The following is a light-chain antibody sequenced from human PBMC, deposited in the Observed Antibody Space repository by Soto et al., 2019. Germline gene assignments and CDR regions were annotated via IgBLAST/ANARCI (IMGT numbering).Light chain of an antibody. CDR3: CSYTTSSTYV. CDR2: DVS. CDR1: SSDIGAYYY. Sequence: VLTQPASVSGSPVQSITIPCTGTSSDIGAYYYISWYQQHPGKAPKVMIYDVSSRPSGVSNRFSGSKSGNTASLTISGLQAEDEADYYCCSYTTSSTYVFGTGTKVTVL. V-gene: IGLV2-14*01. J-gene: IGLJ1*01.